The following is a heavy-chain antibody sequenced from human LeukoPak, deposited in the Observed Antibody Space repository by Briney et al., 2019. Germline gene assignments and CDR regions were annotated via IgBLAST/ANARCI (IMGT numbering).Heavy chain of an antibody. Sequence: PSETLSLTCTASGYSISSGYYWGWIRQPPGKGLEWIASIYHSGSTYYNPSLKSRVTISVDTSKNQFSLKLSSVTAADTAVYYCATDYYGSGSYKVYYYYYMDVWGKGTTVTVSS. CDR2: IYHSGST. D-gene: IGHD3-10*01. V-gene: IGHV4-38-2*02. CDR1: GYSISSGYY. CDR3: ATDYYGSGSYKVYYYYYMDV. J-gene: IGHJ6*03.